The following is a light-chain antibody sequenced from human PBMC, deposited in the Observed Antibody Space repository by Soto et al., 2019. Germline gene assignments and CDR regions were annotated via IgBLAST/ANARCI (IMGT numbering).Light chain of an antibody. J-gene: IGKJ1*01. V-gene: IGKV1-5*01. CDR1: QTISTW. Sequence: IQVTQSPPPLSASVGDRVTITVRAVQTISTWMAWYQQKPGKAPKLLVYDASTLQSGVASRFSGSGSGTEFTLIISGLQPDDSATYYCQQYTNTNNPWMFGQGTKVDIK. CDR2: DAS. CDR3: QQYTNTNNPWM.